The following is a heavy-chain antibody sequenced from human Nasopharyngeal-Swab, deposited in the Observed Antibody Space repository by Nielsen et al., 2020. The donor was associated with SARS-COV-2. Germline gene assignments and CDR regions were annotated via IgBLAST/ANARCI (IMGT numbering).Heavy chain of an antibody. CDR3: ARDYSGSYSAFDV. CDR2: ISWNSGSI. Sequence: SLKISCAASGFTFDDYAMHWVRQAPGKGLEWVSGISWNSGSIGYADSVKGRFTISRDNAKNSLYLQMNSLRAEDTALYYCARDYSGSYSAFDVWGQGILVTVSS. J-gene: IGHJ3*01. V-gene: IGHV3-9*01. D-gene: IGHD1-26*01. CDR1: GFTFDDYA.